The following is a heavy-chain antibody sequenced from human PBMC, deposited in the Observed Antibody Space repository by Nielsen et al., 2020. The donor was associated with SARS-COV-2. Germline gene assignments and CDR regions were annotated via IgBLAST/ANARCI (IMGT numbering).Heavy chain of an antibody. J-gene: IGHJ5*02. CDR2: IYYSGST. CDR3: ARGTVTTGWFDP. V-gene: IGHV4-30-4*01. Sequence: SETLSLTCTVSGGSISSGDYYWSWIRQPPGKGLEWIGYIYYSGSTYYNPSLKSRVTISVDTSKNQFSLKLSSVTAADTAVYYCARGTVTTGWFDPWGQGTLVTVSS. D-gene: IGHD4-17*01. CDR1: GGSISSGDYY.